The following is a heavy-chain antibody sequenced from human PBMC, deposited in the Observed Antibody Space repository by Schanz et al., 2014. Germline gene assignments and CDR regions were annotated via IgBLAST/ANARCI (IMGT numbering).Heavy chain of an antibody. V-gene: IGHV3-23*04. CDR3: ASPSGYSDYGTYFDF. J-gene: IGHJ4*02. D-gene: IGHD5-12*01. CDR1: GFTFSDHY. Sequence: VQLVESGGGLVKPGGSLRLSCAASGFTFSDHYMDWVRQAPGKGLEWVSALSGSGGSTYYADSVKGRFTISRDNSKNTLYLQMNSLRTEDTAVYYCASPSGYSDYGTYFDFWGQGTLVTVSS. CDR2: LSGSGGST.